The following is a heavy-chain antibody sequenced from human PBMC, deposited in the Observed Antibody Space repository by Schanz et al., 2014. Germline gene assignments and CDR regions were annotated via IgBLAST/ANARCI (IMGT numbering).Heavy chain of an antibody. V-gene: IGHV3-30-3*01. CDR2: ISYDGSNK. CDR1: GFNFRDYY. Sequence: PGGSLRLSCAASGFNFRDYYMSWIRQAPGKGLEWVAVISYDGSNKYYADSVKGRFSISRDNAKNSLFLQMNRLRAEDTALYYCAIIGVMVAVAGTRADYWGQGTLVTVSS. CDR3: AIIGVMVAVAGTRADY. J-gene: IGHJ4*02. D-gene: IGHD6-19*01.